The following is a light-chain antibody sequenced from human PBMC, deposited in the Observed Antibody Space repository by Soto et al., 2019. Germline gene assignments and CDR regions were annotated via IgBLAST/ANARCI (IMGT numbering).Light chain of an antibody. V-gene: IGKV1-27*01. J-gene: IGKJ4*01. CDR2: ATS. CDR3: QKYNSAPLT. Sequence: DVQMTQSPSSLSAFVGDRVTITCRASQGIAPYLAWFQQKPGKVPKLLIYATSTLQSGVPSRFSGSGSGTDFNLTITRLQPEDVATYYCQKYNSAPLTCGGGTKVEIK. CDR1: QGIAPY.